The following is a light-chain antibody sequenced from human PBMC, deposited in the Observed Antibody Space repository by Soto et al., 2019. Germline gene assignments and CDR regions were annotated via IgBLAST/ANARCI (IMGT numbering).Light chain of an antibody. CDR2: SNN. Sequence: QSVLTQPPSASGTPGQRVTISCSGSSSNIGSNTVNWYQQLPGTAPKLLIYSNNQRPSGVPERFSGSKSGTSASLASSGLQSEDEADYYCAAWDDRLNGYVFGTGTKVTVL. CDR3: AAWDDRLNGYV. J-gene: IGLJ1*01. CDR1: SSNIGSNT. V-gene: IGLV1-44*01.